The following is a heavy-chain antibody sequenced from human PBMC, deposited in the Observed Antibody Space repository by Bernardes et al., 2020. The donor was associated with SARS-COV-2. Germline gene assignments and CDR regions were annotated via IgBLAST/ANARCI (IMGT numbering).Heavy chain of an antibody. J-gene: IGHJ4*02. V-gene: IGHV3-23*01. Sequence: GGSLRLSCVASGFTFSTYAMTWVRQVPGRGLEWVSGLTGSGRSPFYADSMKGRVTISRDNSKNMLFLEMDSLTTEDTAIYYCARGETVGSRLRATWFFDYWGQGTPVTVSS. D-gene: IGHD3-10*01. CDR1: GFTFSTYA. CDR3: ARGETVGSRLRATWFFDY. CDR2: LTGSGRSP.